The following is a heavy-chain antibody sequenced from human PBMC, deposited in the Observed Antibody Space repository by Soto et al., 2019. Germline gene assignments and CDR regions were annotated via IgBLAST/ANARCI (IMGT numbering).Heavy chain of an antibody. CDR1: GYTFTSYA. D-gene: IGHD6-13*01. Sequence: ASVKVSCKASGYTFTSYAMHWVRQAPGQRLEWMGWINAGNGNTKYSQKFKGRVTITRDTSASTAYMELSSLRSEDTAVYYCARASADKQQLVYYYYGMDVWGQGTTVTVSS. CDR2: INAGNGNT. CDR3: ARASADKQQLVYYYYGMDV. V-gene: IGHV1-3*01. J-gene: IGHJ6*02.